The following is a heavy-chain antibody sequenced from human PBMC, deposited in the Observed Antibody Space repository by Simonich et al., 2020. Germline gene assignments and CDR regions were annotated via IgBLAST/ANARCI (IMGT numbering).Heavy chain of an antibody. Sequence: QVQLVQSGAEVKKPGASVKVSCKASGYTFTSYGSSWVRRAPGQGLEWLGTVGTNNANTNYAQKLQGRITMTTEPSTSTAYMGLRSLRSDDTAVYYCARASRGTWWYYYFDYWGQGTLVTVSS. CDR3: ARASRGTWWYYYFDY. CDR1: GYTFTSYG. D-gene: IGHD2-15*01. V-gene: IGHV1-18*01. J-gene: IGHJ4*02. CDR2: VGTNNANT.